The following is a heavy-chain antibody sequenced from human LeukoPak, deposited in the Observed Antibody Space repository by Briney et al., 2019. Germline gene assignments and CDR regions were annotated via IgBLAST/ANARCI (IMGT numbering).Heavy chain of an antibody. CDR3: ARQLAAAGTAGFDY. CDR1: GHSISRYY. V-gene: IGHV4-4*07. CDR2: IYTTENT. D-gene: IGHD6-13*01. J-gene: IGHJ4*02. Sequence: SETLSLTCTVSGHSISRYYWSWIRQPAGEGLEWIGCIYTTENTIYNPSLKSRDTLSVDPSKNEFSLKLSSVPAADTAVYYCARQLAAAGTAGFDYWGQGTLVTVSS.